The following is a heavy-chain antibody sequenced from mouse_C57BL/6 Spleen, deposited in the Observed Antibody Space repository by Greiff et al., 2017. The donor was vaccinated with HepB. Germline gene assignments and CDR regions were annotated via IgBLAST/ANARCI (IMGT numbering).Heavy chain of an antibody. CDR1: GYTFTSYW. CDR2: IDPSDSYT. D-gene: IGHD3-2*02. J-gene: IGHJ3*01. V-gene: IGHV1-69*01. CDR3: AITAHASFAY. Sequence: QVQLQQPGAELVMPGASVKLSCKASGYTFTSYWMHWVKQRPGQGLEWIGEIDPSDSYTNYNQKFKGKSTLTVDKSSSTAYMQLSSLTSEDSAVYDCAITAHASFAYWGQVTLVTVSA.